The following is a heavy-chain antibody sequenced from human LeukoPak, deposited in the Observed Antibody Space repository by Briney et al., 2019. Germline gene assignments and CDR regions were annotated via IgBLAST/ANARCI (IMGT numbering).Heavy chain of an antibody. CDR2: IKSKTDGGTT. V-gene: IGHV3-15*01. Sequence: PGGSLRLSCATSGFTFSNAWMSWVRQAPGKGLEWVGRIKSKTDGGTTDYAAPVKGRFTISRDDSKNTLYLQMNSLKTEDTAVYYCTTEVDSYGWDYWGQGTLVTVSS. J-gene: IGHJ4*02. CDR3: TTEVDSYGWDY. CDR1: GFTFSNAW. D-gene: IGHD5-18*01.